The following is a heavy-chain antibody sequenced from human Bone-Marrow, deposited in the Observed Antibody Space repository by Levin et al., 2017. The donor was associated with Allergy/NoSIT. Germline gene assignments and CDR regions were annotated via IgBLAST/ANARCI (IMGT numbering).Heavy chain of an antibody. CDR2: ISYDGSDE. Sequence: GGSLRLSCAASGFTFSSYGMHWVRQAPGKGLEWVAVISYDGSDEYYADSVKGRFTISRDNSKNTLYLQMNSLRAEDTAVYYCAKNSVAGIAGAGSIDFWGQGTLVTVSS. CDR3: AKNSVAGIAGAGSIDF. D-gene: IGHD6-19*01. V-gene: IGHV3-30*18. CDR1: GFTFSSYG. J-gene: IGHJ4*02.